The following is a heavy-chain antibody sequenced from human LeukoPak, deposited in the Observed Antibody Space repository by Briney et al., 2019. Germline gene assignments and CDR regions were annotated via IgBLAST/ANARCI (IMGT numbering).Heavy chain of an antibody. Sequence: SETLSLTCTVSGGSMRSYYWSWIRQPPGKGLEWIGYIYYSGSTNYNPSLKSRVTISVDTSKNQFSLKLSSVTAADTAVYYCARRARAVSGTHYYYMDVWGKGTTVTISS. V-gene: IGHV4-59*01. D-gene: IGHD6-19*01. CDR2: IYYSGST. CDR1: GGSMRSYY. J-gene: IGHJ6*03. CDR3: ARRARAVSGTHYYYMDV.